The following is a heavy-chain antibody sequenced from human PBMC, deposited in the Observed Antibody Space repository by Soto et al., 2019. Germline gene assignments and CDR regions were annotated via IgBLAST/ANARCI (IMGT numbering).Heavy chain of an antibody. CDR3: ARDQGSHPGD. V-gene: IGHV4-4*02. CDR2: IHHSGST. J-gene: IGHJ4*02. CDR1: GLSISSDNW. Sequence: QAQLQESGPGLVRPSGTVSLTCAVSGLSISSDNWWSWVRQPPGKGLEWIGEIHHSGSTNYNPSLKRRVTMSVVPSKDLFSLTLNSVTAADTAFYYCARDQGSHPGDWGQGTLVSVSS. D-gene: IGHD6-13*01.